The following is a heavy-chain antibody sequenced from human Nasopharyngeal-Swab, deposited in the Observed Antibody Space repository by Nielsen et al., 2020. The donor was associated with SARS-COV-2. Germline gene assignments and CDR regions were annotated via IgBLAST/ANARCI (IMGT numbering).Heavy chain of an antibody. CDR1: GFTFSDYY. V-gene: IGHV3-11*04. CDR2: ISSSGSTI. Sequence: GESLKISCAASGFTFSDYYMSWIRQAPGKGLEWVSYISSSGSTIYYADSVKGRFTISRDNAKNSLYLQMNSLRAEDTAVYYCARARRGYTYGYMDDYWGQGTLVTVSS. D-gene: IGHD5-18*01. CDR3: ARARRGYTYGYMDDY. J-gene: IGHJ4*02.